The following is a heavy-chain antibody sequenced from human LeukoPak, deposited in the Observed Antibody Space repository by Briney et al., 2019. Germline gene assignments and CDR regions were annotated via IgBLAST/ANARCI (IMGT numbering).Heavy chain of an antibody. D-gene: IGHD3-10*01. V-gene: IGHV4-61*02. CDR2: IYTSGST. CDR1: GDSITSGIHY. J-gene: IGHJ6*03. CDR3: ARAVGSGSFQTYYYYMDV. Sequence: PSQTLSLTCTVSGDSITSGIHYWSWFRQPAGKGLEWIGRIYTSGSTNYNPSLKSRVTISLDTSKNQFSLKLSSVTAADTAVYYCARAVGSGSFQTYYYYMDVWGKGTTVTISS.